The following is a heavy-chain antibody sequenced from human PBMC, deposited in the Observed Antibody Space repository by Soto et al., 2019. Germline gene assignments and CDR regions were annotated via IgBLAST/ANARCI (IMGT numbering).Heavy chain of an antibody. CDR2: IYYSGST. J-gene: IGHJ4*02. V-gene: IGHV4-31*03. Sequence: SETLSLTCTVSGGSISSGGYYWSWIRQHPGKGLEWIGYIYYSGSTYYNPSLKSRVTISVDTSKNQFPLKLSSVTAADTAVYYCARVVLLYLSTHGEFDYWGQGTLVTVSS. CDR1: GGSISSGGYY. D-gene: IGHD2-2*02. CDR3: ARVVLLYLSTHGEFDY.